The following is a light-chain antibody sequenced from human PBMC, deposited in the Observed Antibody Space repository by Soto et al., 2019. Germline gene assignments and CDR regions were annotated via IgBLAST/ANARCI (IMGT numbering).Light chain of an antibody. CDR1: SGSIASNY. Sequence: NFMLTQPHSVSESPGKTVTISCTRSSGSIASNYVQWYQQRPGSAPTTVIYEDNQRPSGVPDRFSGSIDSSSNSASLTISGLKPEDEADYYCQSYDSSNVFGTGTKLTVL. J-gene: IGLJ1*01. V-gene: IGLV6-57*04. CDR3: QSYDSSNV. CDR2: EDN.